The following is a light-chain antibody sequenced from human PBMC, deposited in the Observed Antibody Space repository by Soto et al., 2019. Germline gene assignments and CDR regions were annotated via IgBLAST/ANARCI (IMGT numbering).Light chain of an antibody. CDR1: SSDVGGYNY. J-gene: IGLJ2*01. V-gene: IGLV2-14*01. Sequence: QSALTQPASVSGSPGQSITISCTGTSSDVGGYNYVSWYQHHPGKAPKLLIYDVNNRPSGVSDRFSVSKSGNTASLTISGLQTEDEADYYCSSYTSIITVVFGGGTKLTVL. CDR3: SSYTSIITVV. CDR2: DVN.